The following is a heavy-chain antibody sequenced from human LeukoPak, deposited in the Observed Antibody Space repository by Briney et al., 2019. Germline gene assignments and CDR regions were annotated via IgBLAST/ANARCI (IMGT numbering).Heavy chain of an antibody. Sequence: GGSLRLSCAASGFTFSTYGMNWVRQAPGKGLEWVSFIHYDGSKKYYADSMKGRFTISRDKPDNTVSLQMNSLRSEDTAVYYCANVLVNYMDVWGKGTTVTVSS. J-gene: IGHJ6*04. CDR2: IHYDGSKK. CDR3: ANVLVNYMDV. CDR1: GFTFSTYG. V-gene: IGHV3-30*02. D-gene: IGHD5-24*01.